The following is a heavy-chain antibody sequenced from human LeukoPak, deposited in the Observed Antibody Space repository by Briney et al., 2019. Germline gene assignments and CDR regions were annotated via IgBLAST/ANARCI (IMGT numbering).Heavy chain of an antibody. V-gene: IGHV3-30*18. Sequence: GGSLRLSCAASGFTFSSYSMNWVRQAPGKGLEWVAVISYDGSNKYYADSVKGRFTISRDNSKNTLYLQMNSLRAEDTAVYYCAKEHYDFWSGYYPHYYYYMDVWGKGTTVTVSS. J-gene: IGHJ6*03. CDR2: ISYDGSNK. CDR3: AKEHYDFWSGYYPHYYYYMDV. D-gene: IGHD3-3*01. CDR1: GFTFSSYS.